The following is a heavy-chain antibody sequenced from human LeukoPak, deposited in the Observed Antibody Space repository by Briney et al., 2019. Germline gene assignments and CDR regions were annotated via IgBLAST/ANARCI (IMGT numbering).Heavy chain of an antibody. CDR2: IYTSGST. J-gene: IGHJ6*02. CDR1: GGSISSGSYY. CDR3: ARGLWVYYYGMDV. D-gene: IGHD3-16*01. Sequence: SETLSLTCTVSGGSISSGSYYWSWIRQPAGKGLEWIGRIYTSGSTNYNPSLKSRVTISVDTSKNQFSLKLSSVTAADTAVYYCARGLWVYYYGMDVWGQGTTVTVSS. V-gene: IGHV4-61*02.